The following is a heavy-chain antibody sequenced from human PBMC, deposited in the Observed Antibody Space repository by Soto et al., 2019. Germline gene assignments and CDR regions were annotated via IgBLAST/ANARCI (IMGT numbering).Heavy chain of an antibody. Sequence: QITLKESGPTLVKPTQTLTLTCTYSGFSLRTTGVGVGWIRQPPGKALEWLGLNYWNDDKRYSPSLKSRLTLTSDISKSQVVLTMTNMDPVDTATYYCAHTWGLPFDYWGQGTLVIVSS. D-gene: IGHD3-16*01. CDR1: GFSLRTTGVG. CDR3: AHTWGLPFDY. CDR2: NYWNDDK. V-gene: IGHV2-5*01. J-gene: IGHJ4*02.